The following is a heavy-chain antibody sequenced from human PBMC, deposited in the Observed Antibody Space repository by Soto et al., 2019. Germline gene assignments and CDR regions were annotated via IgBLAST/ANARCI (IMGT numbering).Heavy chain of an antibody. J-gene: IGHJ1*01. D-gene: IGHD2-15*01. CDR1: DESVTSPGNY. CDR2: ISSGGSP. Sequence: VQLQESGPGLVKPSQTLSLTCAVSDESVTSPGNYWNWIRQRPDTGLEWIGYISSGGSPFYNPSLQSRVSLSLDTSNNLFSLTLNSVTAADTAVYYCTLNHCAGGGCYDRDYWGHGTRVTVSS. V-gene: IGHV4-31*11. CDR3: TLNHCAGGGCYDRDY.